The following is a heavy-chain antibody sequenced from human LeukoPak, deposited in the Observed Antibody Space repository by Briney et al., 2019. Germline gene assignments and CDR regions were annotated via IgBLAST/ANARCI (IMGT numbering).Heavy chain of an antibody. V-gene: IGHV4-39*07. J-gene: IGHJ6*03. CDR3: ARDVVVVAAMGGYYYYYMDV. CDR1: GGSISSSSYY. D-gene: IGHD2-15*01. Sequence: SETLSLTCTVSGGSISSSSYYWGWIRQPPGKGLEWIGSIYYSGSTYYNPSLKSRVIISVDTSKNQFSLKLSSVTAADTAVYYCARDVVVVAAMGGYYYYYMDVWGKGTTVTVSS. CDR2: IYYSGST.